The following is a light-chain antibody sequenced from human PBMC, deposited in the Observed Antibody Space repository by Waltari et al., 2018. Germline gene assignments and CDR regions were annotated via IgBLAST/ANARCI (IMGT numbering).Light chain of an antibody. CDR1: QAISGY. V-gene: IGKV1-9*01. J-gene: IGKJ5*01. Sequence: NQLTQSPSSLSASVGDRVTITCRASQAISGYLAWYQQKPGKAPKLLIYAASTLQRGVPSRFSGSGSGTDFTLTISSLQPEDFATYYCQQLKSYPITFGQGTRLEIK. CDR3: QQLKSYPIT. CDR2: AAS.